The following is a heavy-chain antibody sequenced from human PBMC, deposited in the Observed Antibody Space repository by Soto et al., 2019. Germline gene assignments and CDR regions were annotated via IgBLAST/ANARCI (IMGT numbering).Heavy chain of an antibody. J-gene: IGHJ6*02. Sequence: GGSLRLSCAASGFTFSSYAMSWVRQAPGKGLEWVSAISGSGGSTYYADSVKGRFTISRDNSKNTLYLQMNSLRAEDTAVYYCAKDRSIAAAGTKGYYYYYGMDVWGQGTTVTVSS. D-gene: IGHD6-13*01. V-gene: IGHV3-23*01. CDR3: AKDRSIAAAGTKGYYYYYGMDV. CDR1: GFTFSSYA. CDR2: ISGSGGST.